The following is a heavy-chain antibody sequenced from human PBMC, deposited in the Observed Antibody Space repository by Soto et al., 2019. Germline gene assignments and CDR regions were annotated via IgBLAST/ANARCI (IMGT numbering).Heavy chain of an antibody. Sequence: QLQLQESGPGLVKPSETLSLTCTVSGGSISSSSYYWGWIRQPPGKGLEWIGSIYYSGSTYYNPSLKSRVTISVDTSKNQFSLKLSSVTAADTAVYYCARQGYYDSSGYPDYWGQGTLVTVSS. V-gene: IGHV4-39*01. CDR2: IYYSGST. J-gene: IGHJ4*02. CDR3: ARQGYYDSSGYPDY. D-gene: IGHD3-22*01. CDR1: GGSISSSSYY.